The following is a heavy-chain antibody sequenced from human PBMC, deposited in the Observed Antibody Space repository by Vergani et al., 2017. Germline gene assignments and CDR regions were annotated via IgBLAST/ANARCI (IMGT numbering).Heavy chain of an antibody. Sequence: QVQLVESAGGVVQPGWSLRLSCAASGFTFSNFGMHWVRQAPGKGLEWVAVISYDGTQKYYADSVKGRFTISRDNSKSTLYLQMNSLRTEDTAVYYCATKSCGTPGCQIGYFREWGQGTLVTVSS. J-gene: IGHJ1*01. CDR1: GFTFSNFG. CDR3: ATKSCGTPGCQIGYFRE. CDR2: ISYDGTQK. D-gene: IGHD1-1*01. V-gene: IGHV3-30*03.